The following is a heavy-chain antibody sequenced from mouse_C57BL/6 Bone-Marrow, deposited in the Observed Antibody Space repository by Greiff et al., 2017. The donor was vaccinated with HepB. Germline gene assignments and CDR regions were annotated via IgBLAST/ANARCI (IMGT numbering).Heavy chain of an antibody. V-gene: IGHV3-6*01. D-gene: IGHD1-1*01. Sequence: EVQLQESGPGLVKPSQSLSLTCSVTGYSITSGYYWNWIRQFPGNKLEWMGYISYDGSNNYNPSLKNRISITLDTSKNQFFLKLNSVTTEDTATYYCARITTVVAKGAQDWGQGTTLTVSS. CDR3: ARITTVVAKGAQD. CDR1: GYSITSGYY. CDR2: ISYDGSN. J-gene: IGHJ2*01.